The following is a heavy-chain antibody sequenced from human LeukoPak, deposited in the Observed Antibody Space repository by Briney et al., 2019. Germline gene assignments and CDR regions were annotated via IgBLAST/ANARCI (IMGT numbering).Heavy chain of an antibody. Sequence: ASVKVSCKASGYTFTSYGISWVRQAPGQGLEWMGWISAYNGHTDSAQKLQGRVTMTTDTSTSTAYMELRSLRSDDTAVYFCARDQSLVAYSSTWFDYWGQGTLVIVSS. D-gene: IGHD6-13*01. CDR1: GYTFTSYG. J-gene: IGHJ4*02. CDR3: ARDQSLVAYSSTWFDY. V-gene: IGHV1-18*01. CDR2: ISAYNGHT.